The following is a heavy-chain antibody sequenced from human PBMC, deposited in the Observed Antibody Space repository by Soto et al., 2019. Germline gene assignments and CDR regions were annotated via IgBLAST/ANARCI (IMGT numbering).Heavy chain of an antibody. J-gene: IGHJ6*03. V-gene: IGHV4-59*08. CDR3: ARRRQMVYDTTYYYYYMDV. CDR1: GGSISSYY. Sequence: QVQLQESGPGLVKPSETLSLTCTVSGGSISSYYWSWIRQPPGKGLEWIGYIYYSGSINYNPSLKSRVTISVDTSKNQFSLKLSSVTAADTGVYYCARRRQMVYDTTYYYYYMDVWGKGTTVTVSS. CDR2: IYYSGSI. D-gene: IGHD2-8*01.